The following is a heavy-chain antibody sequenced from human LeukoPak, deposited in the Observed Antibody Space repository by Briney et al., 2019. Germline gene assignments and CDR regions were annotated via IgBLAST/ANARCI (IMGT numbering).Heavy chain of an antibody. CDR1: GYTFTSYD. J-gene: IGHJ4*02. V-gene: IGHV1-8*01. Sequence: GASVKVSCKASGYTFTSYDINWVRRATGQGLEWMGWMNPNSGNTGYAQKFQGRVTMTRNTSISTAYMELSSLRSEDTAVYYCARGYCSGGSCSESFDCWGQGTLVTVSS. D-gene: IGHD2-15*01. CDR3: ARGYCSGGSCSESFDC. CDR2: MNPNSGNT.